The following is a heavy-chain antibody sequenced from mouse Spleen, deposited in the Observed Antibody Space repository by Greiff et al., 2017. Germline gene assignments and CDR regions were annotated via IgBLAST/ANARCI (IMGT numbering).Heavy chain of an antibody. CDR3: ARNYYYGNYHAMDY. V-gene: IGHV2-2*02. Sequence: VKLQESGPGLVQPSQSLSITCTVSGFSLTSYGVHWVRQSPGKGLEWLGVIWSGGSTDYNAAFISRLSISKDNSKSQVFFKMNSLQANDTAIYYCARNYYYGNYHAMDYWGQGTSVTVSS. D-gene: IGHD2-1*01. CDR2: IWSGGST. J-gene: IGHJ4*01. CDR1: GFSLTSYG.